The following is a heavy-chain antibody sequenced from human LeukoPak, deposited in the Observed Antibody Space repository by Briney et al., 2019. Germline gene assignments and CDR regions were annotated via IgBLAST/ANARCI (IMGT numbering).Heavy chain of an antibody. Sequence: SETLSLTCXXYGGSFSGYYWSWIRQPPGKGLEWIGEINHSGSTNYNPSLKSRVTISVDTSKNQFSLKLSSVTAADTAVYYCARDPTTVTKGFDIWGQGTVVTVSS. CDR2: INHSGST. V-gene: IGHV4-34*01. CDR3: ARDPTTVTKGFDI. J-gene: IGHJ3*02. D-gene: IGHD4-11*01. CDR1: GGSFSGYY.